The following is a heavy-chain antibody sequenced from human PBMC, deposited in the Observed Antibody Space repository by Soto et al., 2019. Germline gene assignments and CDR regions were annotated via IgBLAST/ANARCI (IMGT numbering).Heavy chain of an antibody. V-gene: IGHV3-7*04. Sequence: LRLSCAASGFSFNNYWMSWVRQAPGKGLEWVANLKPDGSQKWYVDSVKGRFAISRDNAKNSLFLQMNRLRAEDTAVYYCTRGDYYDSSGPFSDAFDIWGQGTMVTVSS. CDR1: GFSFNNYW. CDR3: TRGDYYDSSGPFSDAFDI. D-gene: IGHD3-22*01. J-gene: IGHJ3*02. CDR2: LKPDGSQK.